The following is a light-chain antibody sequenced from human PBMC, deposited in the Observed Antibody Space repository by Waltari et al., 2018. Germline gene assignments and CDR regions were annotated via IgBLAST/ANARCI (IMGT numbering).Light chain of an antibody. Sequence: DIQMTQSPSSLSASVGDRVTITCRASQSISKNLNWYQQKPGKAPKPLIHDASTLHSGVPSRISGSGSGTDFTLTITSLQTEDFATYYCQQSYTNPLTFGPGTKVEIK. V-gene: IGKV1-39*01. CDR2: DAS. J-gene: IGKJ3*01. CDR3: QQSYTNPLT. CDR1: QSISKN.